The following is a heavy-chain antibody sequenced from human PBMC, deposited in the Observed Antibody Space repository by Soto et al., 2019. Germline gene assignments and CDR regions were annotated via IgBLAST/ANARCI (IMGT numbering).Heavy chain of an antibody. V-gene: IGHV4-59*08. CDR3: ARGRHWFGP. J-gene: IGHJ5*02. CDR1: GISITSSY. CDR2: ISDRGDI. Sequence: TSETQSLTCTVSGISITSSYWNWFRQSPGKGLEWIGQISDRGDINYNPPLESRVAISTDTSKNQVSLTLTAVNAADTAVYFCARGRHWFGPWGQGTLVTVSS.